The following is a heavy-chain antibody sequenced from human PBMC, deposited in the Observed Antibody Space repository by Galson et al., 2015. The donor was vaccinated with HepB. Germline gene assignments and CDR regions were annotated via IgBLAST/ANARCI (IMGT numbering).Heavy chain of an antibody. CDR2: IYPGDSDT. Sequence: QSGAEVKKPGESLKISCKGSGYSFTSYWIGWVRQMPGKGLEWMGIIYPGDSDTRYSPSFQGQVTISADQSISTAYLQWSSLKASDTAMYYCARRGVYCSGGSCYSLSWFDPWGQGTLVTVSS. V-gene: IGHV5-51*03. J-gene: IGHJ5*02. CDR1: GYSFTSYW. CDR3: ARRGVYCSGGSCYSLSWFDP. D-gene: IGHD2-15*01.